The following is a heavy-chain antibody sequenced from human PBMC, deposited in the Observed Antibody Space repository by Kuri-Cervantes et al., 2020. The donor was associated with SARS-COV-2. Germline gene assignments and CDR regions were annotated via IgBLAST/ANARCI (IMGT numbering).Heavy chain of an antibody. CDR3: ARGALICGSSSCHGDFDL. V-gene: IGHV3-15*07. D-gene: IGHD2-2*01. CDR1: GFSFSDEW. J-gene: IGHJ2*01. Sequence: GESLKISCAASGFSFSDEWMNWVRQAPGKGLEWVGLIKRQTDGATADYATPVKGRFTISRDDSKNMLYLQMNSLRADDTGVYYCARGALICGSSSCHGDFDLWGRGTLVTVSS. CDR2: IKRQTDGATA.